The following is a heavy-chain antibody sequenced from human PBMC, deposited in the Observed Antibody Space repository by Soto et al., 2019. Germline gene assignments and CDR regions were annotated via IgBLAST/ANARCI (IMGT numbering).Heavy chain of an antibody. CDR1: GITFTNYW. Sequence: EVQLVESGGGSVQPGGSLRLSCVASGITFTNYWMHWVRQVPGKGLVWVARVDSDGRGTSYADFVKGRFTISRDNVKNTLYFQMNSRRAEYTAMYYCGTVFEHWSQGIPVTVSS. CDR2: VDSDGRGT. CDR3: GTVFEH. V-gene: IGHV3-74*01. J-gene: IGHJ4*02.